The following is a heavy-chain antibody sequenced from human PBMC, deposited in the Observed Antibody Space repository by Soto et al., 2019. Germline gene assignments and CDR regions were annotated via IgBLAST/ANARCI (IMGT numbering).Heavy chain of an antibody. CDR3: ARHGPIAAAGTVFDY. J-gene: IGHJ4*02. CDR2: IIPILGIA. CDR1: GGTFSSYT. Sequence: SVKVSCKASGGTFSSYTISWVRQAPGQGLEWMGRIIPILGIANYAQKFQGRVTITADKSTSTAYMELSSLRSEDTAVYYCARHGPIAAAGTVFDYWGQGTLVTVSS. V-gene: IGHV1-69*02. D-gene: IGHD6-13*01.